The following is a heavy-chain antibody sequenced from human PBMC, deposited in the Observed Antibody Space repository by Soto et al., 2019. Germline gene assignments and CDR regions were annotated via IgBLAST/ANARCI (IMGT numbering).Heavy chain of an antibody. D-gene: IGHD2-8*01. V-gene: IGHV1-18*01. CDR1: GYTFNFYG. J-gene: IGHJ4*02. CDR3: ARGYCTNGVCYAEFDY. Sequence: ASVKVSCKASGYTFNFYGITWVRQAPGQGLEWMGWISGFNGNTNYAADLQGRVTMTTDTSTSTAYMELRGLRSDDTAVYYCARGYCTNGVCYAEFDYWGQGTLVTVSS. CDR2: ISGFNGNT.